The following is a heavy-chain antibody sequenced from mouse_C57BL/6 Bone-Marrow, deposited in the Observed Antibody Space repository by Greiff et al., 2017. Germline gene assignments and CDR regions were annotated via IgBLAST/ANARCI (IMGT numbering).Heavy chain of an antibody. CDR3: ARPVGSPYAMDY. J-gene: IGHJ4*01. CDR2: ISSGSSTI. Sequence: VQLKESGGGLVKPGGSLKLSCAASGFTFSDYGMHWVRQAPEKGLEWVAYISSGSSTIYYADTVKGRFTISRDNAKNTLFLQMTSLRSEDTAMYYCARPVGSPYAMDYWGQGTSVTVSS. V-gene: IGHV5-17*01. D-gene: IGHD1-1*01. CDR1: GFTFSDYG.